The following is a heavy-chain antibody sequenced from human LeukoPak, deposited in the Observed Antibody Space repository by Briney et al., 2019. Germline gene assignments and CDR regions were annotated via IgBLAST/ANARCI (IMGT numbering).Heavy chain of an antibody. CDR2: IYYSGST. V-gene: IGHV4-59*01. D-gene: IGHD6-13*01. CDR3: AKSSSSWYNPNGNWFDP. J-gene: IGHJ5*02. Sequence: PSETLSLTCTVSGGSISSYYWSWIRQPPGKGLEWIGYIYYSGSTNYNPSLKSRVTTSVDTSKNQFSLKLSSVTAADTAVYYCAKSSSSWYNPNGNWFDPWGQGTLVTVSS. CDR1: GGSISSYY.